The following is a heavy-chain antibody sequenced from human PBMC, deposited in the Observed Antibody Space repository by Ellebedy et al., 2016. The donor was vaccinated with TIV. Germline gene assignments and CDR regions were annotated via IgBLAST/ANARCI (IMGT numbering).Heavy chain of an antibody. Sequence: SVKVSXXASGDTFTNYAISWVRQAPGQGLEWMGGTIPVLGVVTYAQNFQGRLTITADESSSTAYLELSSLRSEDTAVYYCARRYCRSSNCVGHYGLDVWGQGTTVTVSS. CDR1: GDTFTNYA. V-gene: IGHV1-69*10. D-gene: IGHD2-2*01. CDR3: ARRYCRSSNCVGHYGLDV. J-gene: IGHJ6*02. CDR2: TIPVLGVV.